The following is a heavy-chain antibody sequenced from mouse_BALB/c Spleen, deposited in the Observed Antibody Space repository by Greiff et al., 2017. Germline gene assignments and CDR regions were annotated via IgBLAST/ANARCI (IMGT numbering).Heavy chain of an antibody. CDR1: GYTFTSYN. CDR2: IYPGNGDT. V-gene: IGHV1-12*01. D-gene: IGHD1-3*01. Sequence: QVQLQQPGAELVKPGASVKMSCKASGYTFTSYNMHWVKQTPGQGLEWIGAIYPGNGDTSYNQKFKGKATLTADKSSSTAYMQLSSLTSEDSAVYYCARKVFDYWGQGTTLTVSS. CDR3: ARKVFDY. J-gene: IGHJ2*01.